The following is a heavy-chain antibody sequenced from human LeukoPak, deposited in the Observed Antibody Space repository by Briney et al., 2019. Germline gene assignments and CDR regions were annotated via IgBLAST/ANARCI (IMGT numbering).Heavy chain of an antibody. Sequence: APVKVSCKASGGTFSRYAISWVRQAPGQGLEGMGRIIPIFGIANYAQKFQGSVTITADKSTSTAYMELSSLRSEDTAVYYCASASESFDYWGQGTLVTVSS. CDR3: ASASESFDY. J-gene: IGHJ4*02. CDR2: IIPIFGIA. CDR1: GGTFSRYA. V-gene: IGHV1-69*04.